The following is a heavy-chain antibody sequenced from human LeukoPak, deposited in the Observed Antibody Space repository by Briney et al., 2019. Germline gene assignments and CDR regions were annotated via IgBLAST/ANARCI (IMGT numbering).Heavy chain of an antibody. D-gene: IGHD3-3*01. CDR1: GGSISSSSYY. CDR2: INHSGST. V-gene: IGHV4-39*01. J-gene: IGHJ5*02. Sequence: PSETLSLTCTVSGGSISSSSYYWSWIRQPPGKGLEWIGEINHSGSTNYNPSLKSRVTISVDTSKNQFSLKLSSVTAADTAVYYCARQERYYDFWSGYYTNWFDPWGQGTLVTVS. CDR3: ARQERYYDFWSGYYTNWFDP.